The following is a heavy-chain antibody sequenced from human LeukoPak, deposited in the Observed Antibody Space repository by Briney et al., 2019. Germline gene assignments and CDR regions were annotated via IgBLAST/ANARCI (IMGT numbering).Heavy chain of an antibody. V-gene: IGHV3-23*01. Sequence: GGSLRLSCAASGFTFSSYAMSWVRQAPGKGLEWVSGISGSGGSTYYADSVKGRFTISRDNSKNTVYLQMNSLRTEDTAVYYCAKTPKIRGVSNFDYWGRGTLVTVSS. CDR3: AKTPKIRGVSNFDY. CDR1: GFTFSSYA. D-gene: IGHD3-10*01. CDR2: ISGSGGST. J-gene: IGHJ4*02.